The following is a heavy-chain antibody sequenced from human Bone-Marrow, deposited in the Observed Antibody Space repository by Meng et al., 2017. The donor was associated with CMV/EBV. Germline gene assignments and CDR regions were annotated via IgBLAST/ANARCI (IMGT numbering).Heavy chain of an antibody. CDR1: GGTFSSYA. CDR2: IIPIFGTA. J-gene: IGHJ6*02. V-gene: IGHV1-69*05. Sequence: SVKVSCKASGGTFSSYAISWVRQAPGQGLEWMGGIIPIFGTANYAQKFQGRVTMTRDTSTSTVYMELSSLRSEDTAVYYCARAAITMIVHYGMDVWGQGTTVTVSS. CDR3: ARAAITMIVHYGMDV. D-gene: IGHD3-22*01.